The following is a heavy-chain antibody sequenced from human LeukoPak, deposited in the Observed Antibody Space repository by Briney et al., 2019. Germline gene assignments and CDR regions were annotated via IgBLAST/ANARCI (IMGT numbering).Heavy chain of an antibody. J-gene: IGHJ4*02. Sequence: EPSETLSLTCTVSGDSINPYYWSWIRQPPGEGLEWIGYIFYRGSTNYNAALKSRVAISLDTSKNQFSLKLNSVSAADTAVYYCAGTTGRYFEYWGQGILVTVSS. CDR3: AGTTGRYFEY. V-gene: IGHV4-59*01. CDR2: IFYRGST. CDR1: GDSINPYY. D-gene: IGHD1-26*01.